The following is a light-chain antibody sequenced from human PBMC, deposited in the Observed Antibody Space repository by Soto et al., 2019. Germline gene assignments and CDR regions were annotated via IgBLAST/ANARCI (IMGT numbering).Light chain of an antibody. Sequence: DIQMTQSPSSVSASVGERVTIICRASKGISRWLAWYQQKPGKAPKLLIYAASSLQSGGPSRLSGSGYGTDFTLTISSLQPEDFATFYCQQAKSFPLTFGGGTKVEIK. J-gene: IGKJ4*01. V-gene: IGKV1-12*01. CDR3: QQAKSFPLT. CDR2: AAS. CDR1: KGISRW.